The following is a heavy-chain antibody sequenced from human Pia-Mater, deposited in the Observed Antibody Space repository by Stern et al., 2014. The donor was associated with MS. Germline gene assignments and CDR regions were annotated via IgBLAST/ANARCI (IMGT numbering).Heavy chain of an antibody. CDR1: GGTFSSYA. V-gene: IGHV1-69*06. CDR2: IIPIFGTA. CDR3: ARRGMGATTKYGMDV. Sequence: VQLVESGAEVKKPPPPPPASCKASGGTFSSYAISWVRQPPGQGLEWMGGIIPIFGTANYAQKFQGRVTITADKSTSTAYMELSSLRSEDTAVYYCARRGMGATTKYGMDVWGQGTTVTVSS. J-gene: IGHJ6*02. D-gene: IGHD1-26*01.